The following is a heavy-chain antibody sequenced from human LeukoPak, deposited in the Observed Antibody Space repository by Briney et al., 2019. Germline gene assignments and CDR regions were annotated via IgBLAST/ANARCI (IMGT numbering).Heavy chain of an antibody. D-gene: IGHD1-7*01. V-gene: IGHV4-59*08. CDR1: GGSISSYY. Sequence: TPSETLSLTCTVSGGSISSYYWSWIRQPPGKGLEWIGYIYYSGSTNYIPSLKSRVTISVDTSKNQFSLKLSSVTAADTAVYYCARQNFIAPRDAFDIWGQGTMVTVSS. CDR2: IYYSGST. J-gene: IGHJ3*02. CDR3: ARQNFIAPRDAFDI.